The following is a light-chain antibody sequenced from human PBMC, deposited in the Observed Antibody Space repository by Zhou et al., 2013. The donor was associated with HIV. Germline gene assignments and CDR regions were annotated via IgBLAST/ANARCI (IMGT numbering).Light chain of an antibody. J-gene: IGKJ4*01. V-gene: IGKV1-8*01. CDR2: AAS. Sequence: AIRMTQSPSSLSASTGDRVTITCRASQGISSYLAWYQQKPGKAPKLLIYAASTLQSGVPSRFSGSGSGTDFTLTISCLQREDFATYYCQQANSFPLTFGGGTTVDLK. CDR3: QQANSFPLT. CDR1: QGISSY.